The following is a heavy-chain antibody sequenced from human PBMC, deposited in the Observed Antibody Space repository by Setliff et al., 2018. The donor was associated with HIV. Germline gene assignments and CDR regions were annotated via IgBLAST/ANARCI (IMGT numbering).Heavy chain of an antibody. V-gene: IGHV3-9*01. CDR3: AKEAVSGTYFGSGFDY. CDR1: GFTFDDYA. Sequence: SLRLSCATSGFTFDDYAPHWVRQAPGKGLEWVSGIKWSTNRIRYADSVKGRFTISRDSAKNFLYLQMNSLTTEDTALYYCAKEAVSGTYFGSGFDYWGQGTLVTVSS. J-gene: IGHJ4*02. CDR2: IKWSTNRI. D-gene: IGHD1-26*01.